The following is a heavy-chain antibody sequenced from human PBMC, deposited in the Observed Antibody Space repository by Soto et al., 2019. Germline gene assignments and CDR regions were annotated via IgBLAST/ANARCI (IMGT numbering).Heavy chain of an antibody. CDR2: IYSGGYT. Sequence: GGSLRLSCAASGFDVSNTDMSWVRQAPGKGLEWVSVIYSGGYTYYADSVKGRFIVSRDSPKNTLYLQMDSLRAEDTAVYYCAREAIIVIAAPEYYFDYWGQGTLVTVSS. V-gene: IGHV3-66*01. CDR3: AREAIIVIAAPEYYFDY. D-gene: IGHD3-22*01. CDR1: GFDVSNTD. J-gene: IGHJ4*02.